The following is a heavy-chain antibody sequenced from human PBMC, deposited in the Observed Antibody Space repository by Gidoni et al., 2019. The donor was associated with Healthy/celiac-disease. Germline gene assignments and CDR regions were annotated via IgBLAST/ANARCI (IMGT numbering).Heavy chain of an antibody. V-gene: IGHV1-46*01. CDR3: ARARGWFDP. CDR2: PSGGST. Sequence: PSGGSTSYAQKFQGRVTMTRDTSTSTVYMELSSLRSEDTAVYYCARARGWFDPWGQGTLVTVSS. J-gene: IGHJ5*02.